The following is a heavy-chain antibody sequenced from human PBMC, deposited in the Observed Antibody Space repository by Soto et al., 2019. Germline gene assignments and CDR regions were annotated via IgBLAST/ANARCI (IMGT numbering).Heavy chain of an antibody. D-gene: IGHD2-8*01. CDR1: GGSISSSSYY. CDR2: IYYSGST. Sequence: SQTLSLTCTVSGGSISSSSYYWGWIRQPPGKGLEWIGSIYYSGSTYYNPSLKSRVTISVDTSKNQFSLKLSSVTAADTAVYYCARHSWYAPDGGYWGQGTLVTVSS. CDR3: ARHSWYAPDGGY. J-gene: IGHJ4*02. V-gene: IGHV4-39*01.